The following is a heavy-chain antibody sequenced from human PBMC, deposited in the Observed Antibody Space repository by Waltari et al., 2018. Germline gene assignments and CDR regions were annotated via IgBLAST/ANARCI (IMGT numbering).Heavy chain of an antibody. Sequence: QVQVVESGGGVVQPGGSLRLSCATSGFTFSTYGMHWVRQAPGKGLEWVAFIRYDGSKKYYAESVKGRFTISRDNSKNTMYVQMNSLRADDTAVYYCARGRSNSQGDAFDIWGQGTMVTVSS. D-gene: IGHD1-26*01. CDR2: IRYDGSKK. CDR1: GFTFSTYG. V-gene: IGHV3-30*02. CDR3: ARGRSNSQGDAFDI. J-gene: IGHJ3*02.